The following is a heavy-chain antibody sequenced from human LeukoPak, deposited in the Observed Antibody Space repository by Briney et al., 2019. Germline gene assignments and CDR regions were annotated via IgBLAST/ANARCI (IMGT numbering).Heavy chain of an antibody. CDR2: INPNSGGT. CDR1: GYTFTGYY. J-gene: IGHJ6*03. D-gene: IGHD1-26*01. Sequence: ASVKASCKASGYTFTGYYMHWVRQAPGQGLEWMGWINPNSGGTNYAQKFQGRVTMTRDTSISTAYMELSRLRSDDTAIYYCARDLGSYYYYYYMDVWGKGTTVTVSS. V-gene: IGHV1-2*02. CDR3: ARDLGSYYYYYYMDV.